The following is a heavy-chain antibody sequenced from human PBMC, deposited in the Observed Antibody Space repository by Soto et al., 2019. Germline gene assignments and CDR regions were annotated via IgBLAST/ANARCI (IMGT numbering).Heavy chain of an antibody. J-gene: IGHJ3*02. V-gene: IGHV3-23*01. D-gene: IGHD6-13*01. Sequence: GESLKISCAASGFTFSSYAMSWVRQAPGKGLEWVSAISGSGCSTYYADSVKGRFTISRDNSKNTLYLQMNSRRAEDTAVYYCAKDRDPIAAAGTGAFDIWGQGTMVTVSS. CDR2: ISGSGCST. CDR1: GFTFSSYA. CDR3: AKDRDPIAAAGTGAFDI.